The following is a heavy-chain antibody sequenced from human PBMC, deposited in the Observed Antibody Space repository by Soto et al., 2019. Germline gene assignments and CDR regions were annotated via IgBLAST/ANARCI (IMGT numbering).Heavy chain of an antibody. Sequence: QVQLQESGPGLVKPSETLSLICAVSGGSISNFYWTWVRQPPGKGLECIGYIDDTGKSNYNPSLRSRVSISVDKSQNHVSLRLSSVTAADTAVYYCARVALNYADNSAMFDPWGQGTLVTVSS. D-gene: IGHD4-17*01. CDR2: IDDTGKS. V-gene: IGHV4-59*01. CDR3: ARVALNYADNSAMFDP. CDR1: GGSISNFY. J-gene: IGHJ5*02.